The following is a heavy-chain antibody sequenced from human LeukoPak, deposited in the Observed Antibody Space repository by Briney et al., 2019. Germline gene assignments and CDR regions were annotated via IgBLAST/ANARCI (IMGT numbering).Heavy chain of an antibody. CDR3: ARGIVVVPAALELNWFDP. CDR1: GGSFSGYY. CDR2: INHSGST. J-gene: IGHJ5*02. D-gene: IGHD2-2*01. V-gene: IGHV4-34*01. Sequence: SETLSLTCAVYGGSFSGYYWSWIRQPPGKGLEWIGEINHSGSTNYNPSLKSRVTISVDTSKNQFSLKLSSATAADTAVYYCARGIVVVPAALELNWFDPWGQGTLVTVSS.